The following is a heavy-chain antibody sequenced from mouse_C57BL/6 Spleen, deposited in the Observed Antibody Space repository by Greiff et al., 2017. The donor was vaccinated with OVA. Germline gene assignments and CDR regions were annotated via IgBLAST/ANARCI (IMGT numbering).Heavy chain of an antibody. CDR1: GYTFTSYW. J-gene: IGHJ2*01. Sequence: QVQLQQPGAELVKPGASVKLSCKASGYTFTSYWMQWVKQRPGQGLEWIGEIDPSDSYNNYNQKFKGKATLTVDTSSSTAYMQLSSLTSEDSAVYYCARRRYWGQGTTLTVSS. CDR3: ARRRY. CDR2: IDPSDSYN. V-gene: IGHV1-50*01.